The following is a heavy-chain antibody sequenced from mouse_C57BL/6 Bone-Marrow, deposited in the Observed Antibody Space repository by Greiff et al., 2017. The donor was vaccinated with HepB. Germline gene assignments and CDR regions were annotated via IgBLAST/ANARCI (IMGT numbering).Heavy chain of an antibody. CDR2: FHPYNDDT. D-gene: IGHD3-2*02. CDR1: GYTFTTYP. Sequence: LVESGAELVKPGASVKMSCKASGYTFTTYPIEWMKQNHGKSLEWIGNFHPYNDDTKYNEKFKGKATLTVEKSSSTVYLELSRLTSDDSAVYYCARRDSSGYGFAYWGQGTLVTVSA. J-gene: IGHJ3*01. V-gene: IGHV1-47*01. CDR3: ARRDSSGYGFAY.